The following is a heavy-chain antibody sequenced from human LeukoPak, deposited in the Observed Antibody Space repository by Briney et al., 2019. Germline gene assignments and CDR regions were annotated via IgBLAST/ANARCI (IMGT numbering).Heavy chain of an antibody. CDR3: ARDGIYCGGDCYPYYAFDI. V-gene: IGHV1-46*01. D-gene: IGHD2-21*02. J-gene: IGHJ3*02. Sequence: ASVKVSCKASGYTFTSYYMHWVRQAPGQGLEWMGIINPSGGSTSYAQKFQGRVTMTRDMSTSTVYMELSSLRSEDTAVYYCARDGIYCGGDCYPYYAFDIWGQGTMVTVSS. CDR1: GYTFTSYY. CDR2: INPSGGST.